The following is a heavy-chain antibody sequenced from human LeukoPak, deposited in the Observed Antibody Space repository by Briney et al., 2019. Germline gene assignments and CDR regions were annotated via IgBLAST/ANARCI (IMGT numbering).Heavy chain of an antibody. Sequence: GGSLRLSCAASGFTFSSYAMSWVRQAPGKGLEWVSAISGSGGSTYYADSVKGWFTISRDNSKNTLYLQMNSLRAEDTAVYYCAKDHRAVAGTVGAFDIWGQGTMVTVSS. CDR2: ISGSGGST. D-gene: IGHD6-19*01. J-gene: IGHJ3*02. V-gene: IGHV3-23*01. CDR1: GFTFSSYA. CDR3: AKDHRAVAGTVGAFDI.